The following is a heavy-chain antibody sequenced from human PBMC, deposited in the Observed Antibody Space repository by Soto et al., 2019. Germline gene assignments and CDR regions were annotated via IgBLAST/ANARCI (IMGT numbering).Heavy chain of an antibody. Sequence: GASVKVSCKASGYTFTGHYIHWVRQAPEQGPEWMGEIGPESGATGYAQKFQGRVTMTRDTSITTVYMELKNLSPDDTAVYYCGRGRSGQIVVFYWGQGTPVTVSS. V-gene: IGHV1-2*02. J-gene: IGHJ4*02. CDR1: GYTFTGHY. CDR3: GRGRSGQIVVFY. CDR2: IGPESGAT. D-gene: IGHD1-26*01.